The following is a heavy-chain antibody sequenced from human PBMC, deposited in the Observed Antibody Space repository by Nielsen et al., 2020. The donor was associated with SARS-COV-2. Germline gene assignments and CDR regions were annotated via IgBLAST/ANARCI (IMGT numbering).Heavy chain of an antibody. D-gene: IGHD6-19*01. CDR3: VRDRGSGWSRGRNYNYFGMDV. V-gene: IGHV3-21*01. Sequence: GESLKISYEVSRFGLTTYTINWVRQAPGKGLEWVSCISSPSNYVHYADSVQGRFTISKDYLQINDLRAEDTAVYYCVRDRGSGWSRGRNYNYFGMDVWGQGTTVTVSS. CDR1: RFGLTTYT. J-gene: IGHJ6*02. CDR2: ISSPSNYV.